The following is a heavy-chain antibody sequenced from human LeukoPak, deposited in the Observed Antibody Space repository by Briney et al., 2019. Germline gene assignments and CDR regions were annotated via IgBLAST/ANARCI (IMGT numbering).Heavy chain of an antibody. CDR3: ARVHSMRGMDV. V-gene: IGHV3-30*04. CDR1: GFTFSSYA. Sequence: PGRSLRLSCAASGFTFSSYAMHWVRQAPGKGLEWVAVISYDGSNKYYADSVKGRFTISRDNPKNTLYLQMNSLRAEDTAVYYCARVHSMRGMDVWGQGTTVTVSS. J-gene: IGHJ6*02. CDR2: ISYDGSNK. D-gene: IGHD2-15*01.